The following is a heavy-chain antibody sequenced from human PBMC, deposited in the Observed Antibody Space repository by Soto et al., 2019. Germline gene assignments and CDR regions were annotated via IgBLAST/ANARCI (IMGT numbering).Heavy chain of an antibody. CDR3: SGVGRTLQYYGMDV. D-gene: IGHD3-3*01. Sequence: SETLSLTCTVSGGSISSYYWGWIRQPPGKGLEWIGSIYYSGSTYYNPSLKSRVTISVDTSKNQFSLKLSSVTAADTAVYYCSGVGRTLQYYGMDVWGQGTTVTVSS. CDR2: IYYSGST. CDR1: GGSISSYY. V-gene: IGHV4-39*01. J-gene: IGHJ6*02.